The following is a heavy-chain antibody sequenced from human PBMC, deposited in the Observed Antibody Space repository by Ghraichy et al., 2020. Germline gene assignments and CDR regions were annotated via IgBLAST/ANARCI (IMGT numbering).Heavy chain of an antibody. D-gene: IGHD5-18*01. J-gene: IGHJ4*02. V-gene: IGHV4-31*03. CDR1: GGSVSSGAYY. CDR2: IYYSGST. Sequence: SETLSLTCPVSGGSVSSGAYYWSWFRQRPEKGLEWIGHIYYSGSTYYNPSLKSRVTISIDTSQNQFSLRLTSVTAADTAMYFCASGDWGSYGPVKYWGQGTLVTVSS. CDR3: ASGDWGSYGPVKY.